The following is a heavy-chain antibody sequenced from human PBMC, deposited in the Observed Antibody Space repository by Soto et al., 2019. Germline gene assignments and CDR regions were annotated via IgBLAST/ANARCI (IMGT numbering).Heavy chain of an antibody. CDR3: ARKAWVRFAY. V-gene: IGHV4-4*02. D-gene: IGHD7-27*01. CDR2: VFHTGKT. Sequence: PSETLSLTCAVSGDSISSSVWWTWVRQPPGKGLEWIGEVFHTGKTKYNPSLKSRVTMSVDKATNEFSLKVTSVTAADTAIYYCARKAWVRFAYWGQGALVTVSS. CDR1: GDSISSSVW. J-gene: IGHJ4*02.